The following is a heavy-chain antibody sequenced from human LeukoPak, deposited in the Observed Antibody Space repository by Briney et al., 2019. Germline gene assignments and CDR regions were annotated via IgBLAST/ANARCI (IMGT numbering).Heavy chain of an antibody. Sequence: SETLSLTCTVSGGSISSYYWSWIRQPPGKGLEWIGYIYYSGSTNYNPSLKSRVTISVDTSKNQFSLKLSSVTAADTAVYYCARVVDTAMVLYYSDYWGQGTLVTVSS. V-gene: IGHV4-59*01. CDR2: IYYSGST. J-gene: IGHJ4*02. CDR1: GGSISSYY. D-gene: IGHD5-18*01. CDR3: ARVVDTAMVLYYSDY.